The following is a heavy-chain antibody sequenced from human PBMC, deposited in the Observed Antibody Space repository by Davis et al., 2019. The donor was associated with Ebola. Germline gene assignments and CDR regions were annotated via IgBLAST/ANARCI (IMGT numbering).Heavy chain of an antibody. D-gene: IGHD1-26*01. CDR3: AREAGATTRIYDS. V-gene: IGHV1-18*01. CDR1: IYTFTSYG. Sequence: ASVKVSCMASIYTFTSYGISWVRQAPGQGLEWMGWVSAYNGNTNYAQKLQGRVTMTTDTSRSTAYMELRSLRSDDTAVYYCAREAGATTRIYDSWGQGTLVTVSS. J-gene: IGHJ5*01. CDR2: VSAYNGNT.